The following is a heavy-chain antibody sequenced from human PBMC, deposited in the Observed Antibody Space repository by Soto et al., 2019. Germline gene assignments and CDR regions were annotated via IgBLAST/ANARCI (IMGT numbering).Heavy chain of an antibody. CDR2: IKQDGSEK. Sequence: EVQLVESGGGLVQPGGSLRLSCAASGFTFSSYWMSWVRQAPGKGLEWVANIKQDGSEKYYVDSVKGRFTISRDNAKNSLYLQMNSLRAEDTAVYYCARSSDFWSGYYPYFDYWGHGTLVTVSS. CDR1: GFTFSSYW. V-gene: IGHV3-7*01. J-gene: IGHJ4*01. D-gene: IGHD3-3*01. CDR3: ARSSDFWSGYYPYFDY.